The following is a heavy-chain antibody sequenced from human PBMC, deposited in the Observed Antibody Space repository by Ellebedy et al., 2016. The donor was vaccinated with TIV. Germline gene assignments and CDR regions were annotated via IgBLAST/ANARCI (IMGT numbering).Heavy chain of an antibody. CDR3: ARDWSAVTLKPNDY. V-gene: IGHV3-7*01. CDR1: GFTFSSHS. D-gene: IGHD2-21*02. CDR2: IIPGGNTK. Sequence: GESLKISXAASGFTFSSHSMSWVRQAPGKGLEWVADIIPGGNTKYYLDSVKGRFTISRDDAENSLYLQMNSLRAEDTAVYYCARDWSAVTLKPNDYWGQGTLVVVSS. J-gene: IGHJ4*02.